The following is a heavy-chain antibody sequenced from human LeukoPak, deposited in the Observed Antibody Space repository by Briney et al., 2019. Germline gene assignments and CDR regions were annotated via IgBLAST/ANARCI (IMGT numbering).Heavy chain of an antibody. CDR1: GGCISSYY. CDR2: IYYSGST. V-gene: IGHV4-59*08. Sequence: SETLSLTCTVSGGCISSYYWSWIRQPPGKGLEWIGYIYYSGSTNYNPSLKGRVTISVDTSKNQFSLKLSSVTAADTAVYYCARHFRTDSKNGMDVWGQGTTVTVSS. J-gene: IGHJ6*02. CDR3: ARHFRTDSKNGMDV.